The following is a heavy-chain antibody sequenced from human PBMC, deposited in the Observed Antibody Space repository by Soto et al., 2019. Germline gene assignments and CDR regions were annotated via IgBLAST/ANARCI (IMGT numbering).Heavy chain of an antibody. V-gene: IGHV4-30-4*01. D-gene: IGHD2-2*02. J-gene: IGHJ4*02. Sequence: QVQLQESGPGLMKPSQTLSLTCTVSGGSISSGDYYWSWIRQPPGKGLEWIGYIYYSGSTYYNPSLKSRVTISVDTSKNQFSLKLSSVTAADTAVYYCARGLGYCSSTSCYNVDYWGQGTLVTVSS. CDR3: ARGLGYCSSTSCYNVDY. CDR2: IYYSGST. CDR1: GGSISSGDYY.